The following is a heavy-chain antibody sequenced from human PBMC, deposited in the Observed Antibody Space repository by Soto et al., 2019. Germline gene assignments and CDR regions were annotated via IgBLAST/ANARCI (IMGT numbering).Heavy chain of an antibody. Sequence: ASVKVSCKASGYTFTSYDINWVRQATGQGLEWMGWMNPNSGNTGYAQKYQGRVTMTRNTSISTAYVELSSLRSEDTAVYYCAREISGSYRFDYWGQGTLVTVSS. CDR3: AREISGSYRFDY. V-gene: IGHV1-8*01. CDR2: MNPNSGNT. D-gene: IGHD1-26*01. J-gene: IGHJ4*02. CDR1: GYTFTSYD.